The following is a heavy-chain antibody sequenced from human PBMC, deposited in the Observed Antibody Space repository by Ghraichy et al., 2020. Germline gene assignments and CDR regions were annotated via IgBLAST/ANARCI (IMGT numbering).Heavy chain of an antibody. Sequence: GGSLRLSCAASGFTFSSYWMHWVRQAPGKGLVWVSRINSDGSSTSYADSVKGRFTISRDNAKNTLYLQMNSLRAEDTAVYYCASARYSGSYSSHYYYYGMDVWGQGTTVTVSS. CDR1: GFTFSSYW. J-gene: IGHJ6*02. CDR3: ASARYSGSYSSHYYYYGMDV. CDR2: INSDGSST. V-gene: IGHV3-74*01. D-gene: IGHD1-26*01.